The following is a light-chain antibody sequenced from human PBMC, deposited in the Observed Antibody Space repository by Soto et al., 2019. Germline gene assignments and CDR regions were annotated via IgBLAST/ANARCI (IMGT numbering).Light chain of an antibody. J-gene: IGKJ2*01. CDR3: QQYGSSPNP. Sequence: EIVLTQSPGTLSLSPGERATLSCRASQSVSSSYLAWYQQKPGQAPRLLIYGASSRATGIPDRYSVSGSATNFTLTISRLEPEDCAVDYCQQYGSSPNPFRQGTKLEIK. V-gene: IGKV3-20*01. CDR1: QSVSSSY. CDR2: GAS.